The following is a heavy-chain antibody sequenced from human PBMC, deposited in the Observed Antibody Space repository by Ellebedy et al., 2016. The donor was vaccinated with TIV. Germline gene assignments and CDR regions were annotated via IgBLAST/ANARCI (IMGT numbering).Heavy chain of an antibody. CDR2: IIPVLETP. J-gene: IGHJ1*01. CDR3: AADLASVGQ. V-gene: IGHV1-69*10. CDR1: GGSFSSYV. Sequence: AASVKVSCKASGGSFSSYVISWVRHAPGQGLAWMGGIIPVLETPNYAQKFQGRLQVSADKSTNTAYMELSSLTSEDTAVYYWAADLASVGQWGQGTLVIVSS. D-gene: IGHD1-26*01.